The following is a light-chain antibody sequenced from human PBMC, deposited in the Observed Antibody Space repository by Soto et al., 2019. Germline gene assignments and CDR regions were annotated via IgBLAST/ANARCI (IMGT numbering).Light chain of an antibody. CDR3: QQSYSTPFT. CDR1: RAITNF. CDR2: AAS. J-gene: IGKJ3*01. Sequence: DIQLPSLPSPLFASLEDTVTFLSREGRAITNFLNWNQQKPGKAPKLLVYAASILQSGVPSRFSGSGSGTDFTLTISSLQPEDFATYYCQQSYSTPFTFCPGTKVDIK. V-gene: IGKV1-39*01.